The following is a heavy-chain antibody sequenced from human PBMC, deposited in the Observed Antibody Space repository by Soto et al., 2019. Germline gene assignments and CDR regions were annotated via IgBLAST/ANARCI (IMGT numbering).Heavy chain of an antibody. CDR3: ARGEDAFFYYGLDV. J-gene: IGHJ6*02. CDR2: IYDTGISGYTPST. Sequence: PSVPLSLTRPVSGGSITRCYWYWIRRPPGKGMEWIAYIYDTGISGYTPSTSYNPSLKSRVTMSVDTSKSQFSLKLTSVTAADTAVYYCARGEDAFFYYGLDVWGQGITVTVSS. V-gene: IGHV4-59*01. CDR1: GGSITRCY.